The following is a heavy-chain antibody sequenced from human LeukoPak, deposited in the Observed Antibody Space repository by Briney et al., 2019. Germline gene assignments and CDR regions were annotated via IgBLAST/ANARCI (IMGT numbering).Heavy chain of an antibody. CDR1: GGSFSGYY. Sequence: PSETLSLTCAVYGGSFSGYYWSWIRQPPGKGLEWIGEINHSGSTNYNPSLKSRVTISVDTSKNQFSLKLSSVTAADTAVYYCASSHWDLVKIDYWGQGTLVTVSS. V-gene: IGHV4-34*01. CDR3: ASSHWDLVKIDY. D-gene: IGHD6-6*01. CDR2: INHSGST. J-gene: IGHJ4*02.